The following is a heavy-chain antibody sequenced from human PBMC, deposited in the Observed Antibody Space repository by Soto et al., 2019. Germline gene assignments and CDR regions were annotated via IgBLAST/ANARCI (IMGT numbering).Heavy chain of an antibody. CDR2: IKQDGSEI. D-gene: IGHD5-12*01. V-gene: IGHV3-7*01. CDR3: ARLGNSGYGDFDY. Sequence: PGGSLRLSCATSGITFKYFWMSWVRQAPGKGLEWVANIKQDGSEIYYADSVKGRFTISRDNARNSLDLQMISLRAEDTAVYYCARLGNSGYGDFDYWGQGILVTVSS. J-gene: IGHJ4*02. CDR1: GITFKYFW.